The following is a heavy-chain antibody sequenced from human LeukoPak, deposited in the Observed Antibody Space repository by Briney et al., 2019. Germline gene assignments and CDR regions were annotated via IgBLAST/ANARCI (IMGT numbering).Heavy chain of an antibody. CDR2: IKSKTDGGTT. Sequence: PGGSLRLSCAASGFTFSNAWMSWVRQAPGKGLEWVGRIKSKTDGGTTDYAAPVKGRFTISGDDSKNTLYLQMNSLKTEDTAVYYCTTDKKDLGSGWYRGFDYWGQGTLVTVSS. D-gene: IGHD6-19*01. V-gene: IGHV3-15*01. CDR1: GFTFSNAW. CDR3: TTDKKDLGSGWYRGFDY. J-gene: IGHJ4*02.